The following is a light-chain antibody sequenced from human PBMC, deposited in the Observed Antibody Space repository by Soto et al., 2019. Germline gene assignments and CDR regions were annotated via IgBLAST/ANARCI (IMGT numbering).Light chain of an antibody. CDR3: AAWDDSLTVV. CDR1: SSNIGSNT. Sequence: QSVLTQPPSASGTPGQRVTISCSGSSSNIGSNTVNWYQQLPGTAPKLLIYSNNQRPSGVPGRFSGSKSGTSASLAISGLQSEDEADYYCAAWDDSLTVVFGGGTKVTVL. J-gene: IGLJ2*01. CDR2: SNN. V-gene: IGLV1-44*01.